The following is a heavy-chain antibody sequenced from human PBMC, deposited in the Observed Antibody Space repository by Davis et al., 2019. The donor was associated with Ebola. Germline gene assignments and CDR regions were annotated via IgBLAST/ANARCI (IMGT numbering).Heavy chain of an antibody. CDR1: GFTFSSYA. D-gene: IGHD3-16*01. CDR2: ISGSGGRT. CDR3: AKGHYGEDAFDI. Sequence: GESLKISCAASGFTFSSYAMSWVRQAPGKGLEWVSVISGSGGRTDYADSVKGRFTISRDNSKNTLYLQMNSLRAEDTAVYYCAKGHYGEDAFDIWGQGTMVTVSS. J-gene: IGHJ3*02. V-gene: IGHV3-23*01.